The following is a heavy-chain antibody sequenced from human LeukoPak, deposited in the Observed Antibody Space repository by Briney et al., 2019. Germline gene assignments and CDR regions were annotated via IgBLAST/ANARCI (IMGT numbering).Heavy chain of an antibody. CDR3: ARALHDSSGPTFDP. CDR2: TYYRSKWYN. D-gene: IGHD3-22*01. J-gene: IGHJ5*02. CDR1: GDSVSSHLAT. Sequence: SQTLSLTCAISGDSVSSHLATWNWIRQSPSRGLEWLGRTYYRSKWYNDYAVSVKSRITINPGTSRNQFSLQLKSVTPEDTALYYCARALHDSSGPTFDPWGQEILVTVSS. V-gene: IGHV6-1*01.